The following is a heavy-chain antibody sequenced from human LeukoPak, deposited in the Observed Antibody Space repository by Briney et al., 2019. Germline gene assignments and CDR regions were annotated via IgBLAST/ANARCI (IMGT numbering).Heavy chain of an antibody. J-gene: IGHJ3*02. Sequence: ETLSLTCIVSGVSISSHYWSWIRQPAGKGLEWIGRIHTSGRTNFNPSLQSRVTMSVDTSKNQFSLKLSSVTAADAAIYYCARGYYGDDAFDIWGQGTMVTVSS. V-gene: IGHV4-4*07. CDR1: GVSISSHY. CDR3: ARGYYGDDAFDI. D-gene: IGHD4-17*01. CDR2: IHTSGRT.